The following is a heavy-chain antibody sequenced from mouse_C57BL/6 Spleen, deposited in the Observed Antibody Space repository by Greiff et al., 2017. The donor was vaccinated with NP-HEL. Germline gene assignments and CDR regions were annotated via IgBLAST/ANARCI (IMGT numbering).Heavy chain of an antibody. Sequence: QVQLQQSGPELVKPGASVKISCKASGYAFSSSWMNWVKQRPGKGLEWIGRIYPGDGDTNYNGKFKGKATLTADKSSSTAYMQLSSLTSEDSAVYFCARSDGNYPYYAMDYWGQGTSVTVSS. CDR1: GYAFSSSW. D-gene: IGHD2-1*01. CDR2: IYPGDGDT. CDR3: ARSDGNYPYYAMDY. V-gene: IGHV1-82*01. J-gene: IGHJ4*01.